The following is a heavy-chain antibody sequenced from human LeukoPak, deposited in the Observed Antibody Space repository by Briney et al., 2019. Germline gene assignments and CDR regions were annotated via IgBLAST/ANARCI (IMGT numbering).Heavy chain of an antibody. CDR3: ARQHYYYYMDV. Sequence: SETLSLTCTVSGGSTSSYYWSWIRQPPGKGLEWTGYIFYSGSTNYNPSLKSRVTISVDTSKNQFSLQLSSVTAADTAVYYCARQHYYYYMDVWGKGTTVTVSS. J-gene: IGHJ6*03. CDR2: IFYSGST. CDR1: GGSTSSYY. V-gene: IGHV4-59*08.